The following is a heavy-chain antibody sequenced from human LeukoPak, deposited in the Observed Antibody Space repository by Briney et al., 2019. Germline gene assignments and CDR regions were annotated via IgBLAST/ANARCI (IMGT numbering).Heavy chain of an antibody. D-gene: IGHD3-16*02. Sequence: PGGSLRLSCVASASAFTFSSYAVSWVRQAPGKGLDWVSVIATSGTNTYYSDSVKGRFTISRDDSTNTLYLYMNSLRADDTAVYYCATYRRGPSYYFDYWGQGTLVTVSS. V-gene: IGHV3-23*05. CDR2: IATSGTNT. CDR1: ASAFTFSSYA. CDR3: ATYRRGPSYYFDY. J-gene: IGHJ4*02.